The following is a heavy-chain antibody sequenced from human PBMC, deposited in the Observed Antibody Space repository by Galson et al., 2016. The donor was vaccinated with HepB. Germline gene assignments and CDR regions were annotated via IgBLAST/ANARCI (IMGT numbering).Heavy chain of an antibody. J-gene: IGHJ4*02. CDR3: ASSDASGPNY. Sequence: SLRLSCAASGFTFKTYWMSWVRQAPGKGPEWVAKLSPGGTEKYYVDSVKGRFTISRDNAKNSLYLLMDTLRLEDTAVYYCASSDASGPNYWGQGTLATVSS. D-gene: IGHD3-10*01. CDR1: GFTFKTYW. CDR2: LSPGGTEK. V-gene: IGHV3-7*01.